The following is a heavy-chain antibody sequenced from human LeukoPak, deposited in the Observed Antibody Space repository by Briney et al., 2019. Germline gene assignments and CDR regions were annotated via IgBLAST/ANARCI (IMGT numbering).Heavy chain of an antibody. CDR3: ARRSHHAVVPAAILSYYYYMDV. D-gene: IGHD2-2*02. J-gene: IGHJ6*03. CDR2: INYSGST. CDR1: GGPISSYY. Sequence: SETLSLTCTVSGGPISSYYWSWIRQPPGKGLEWIGYINYSGSTNYNPSLKSRVTISVDTSKNQFSLKLSSVTAADTAVYYCARRSHHAVVPAAILSYYYYMDVWGKGTTVTVSS. V-gene: IGHV4-59*08.